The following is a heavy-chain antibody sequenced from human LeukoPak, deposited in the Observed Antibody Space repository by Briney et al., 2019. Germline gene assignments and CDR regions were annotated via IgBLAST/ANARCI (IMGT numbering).Heavy chain of an antibody. D-gene: IGHD3-10*01. CDR3: AKGVYYSNWYFDL. V-gene: IGHV3-48*03. Sequence: GGSLRLSCAASGFTFSIYEMNWVRQAPGKGLEWISYISSSGSTIYYADSVKGRFTISRDNSKNTLYLQMNSLRAEDTAVYYCAKGVYYSNWYFDLWGRGTLVTVSS. J-gene: IGHJ2*01. CDR2: ISSSGSTI. CDR1: GFTFSIYE.